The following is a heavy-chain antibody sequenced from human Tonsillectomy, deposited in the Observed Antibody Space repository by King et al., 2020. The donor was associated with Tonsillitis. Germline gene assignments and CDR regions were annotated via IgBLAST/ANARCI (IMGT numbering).Heavy chain of an antibody. CDR2: ISYDGSNK. J-gene: IGHJ4*02. V-gene: IGHV3-30*18. D-gene: IGHD3-22*01. CDR3: AKDLYYYDSSSYLDY. Sequence: VQLVESGGGVVQPGRSLRLSCAASGFTFSSYDMHWVRQAPGKGLEWVAVISYDGSNKYYVDSVKGRFIIARDNSKNTLYLQMNSLRVEGTAVYYCAKDLYYYDSSSYLDYWGQGTLVTVSS. CDR1: GFTFSSYD.